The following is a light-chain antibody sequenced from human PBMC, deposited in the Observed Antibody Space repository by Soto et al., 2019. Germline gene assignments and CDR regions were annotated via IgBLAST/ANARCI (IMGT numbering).Light chain of an antibody. CDR1: QGIGDT. J-gene: IGKJ4*01. CDR3: QPYNNWPLT. V-gene: IGKV3-15*01. Sequence: EIVLTQSPGTLSLSPGERATLSCRASQGIGDTLAWYQHKPGQTPRLLIYDTSTRATGVPTRFSGSRSGAEFTLTINSLQSEDFAVYYCQPYNNWPLTLGGGTKVDIK. CDR2: DTS.